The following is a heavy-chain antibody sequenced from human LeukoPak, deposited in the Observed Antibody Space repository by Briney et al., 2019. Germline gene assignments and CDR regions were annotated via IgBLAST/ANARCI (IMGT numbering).Heavy chain of an antibody. CDR1: GFTFSSYA. CDR2: ISSSGDNT. Sequence: PGGSLRLSCAASGFTFSSYAMSWVRQAPGKGLEWVSAISSSGDNTYYADSVKGRITISRDNSKNALYLQMNSLRAEDTAVYYCAKNLMFPPHFFDPWGQGTLVTVSS. CDR3: AKNLMFPPHFFDP. D-gene: IGHD3-10*02. V-gene: IGHV3-23*01. J-gene: IGHJ5*02.